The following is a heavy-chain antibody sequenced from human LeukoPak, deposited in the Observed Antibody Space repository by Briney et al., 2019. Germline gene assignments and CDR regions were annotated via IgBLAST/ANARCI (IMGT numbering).Heavy chain of an antibody. V-gene: IGHV4-4*08. CDR2: FYYSGVT. CDR3: AREGSGGI. J-gene: IGHJ3*02. CDR1: GDSINSYH. Sequence: SETLSLTCTISGDSINSYHWSWLRQPPGSKLEWIGYFYYSGVTNYNPSLKSRVTMSLDTSKNQFSLKLSSVTAADTAVYFCAREGSGGIWGQGTMVTVSS. D-gene: IGHD4-23*01.